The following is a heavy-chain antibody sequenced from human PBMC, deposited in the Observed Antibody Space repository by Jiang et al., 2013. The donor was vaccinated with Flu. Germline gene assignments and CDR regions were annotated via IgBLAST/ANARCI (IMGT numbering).Heavy chain of an antibody. CDR1: GFSLSTSGVG. CDR3: AHRPGGYSYVTYYFDY. V-gene: IGHV2-5*02. J-gene: IGHJ4*02. Sequence: KPTQTLTLTCTFSGFSLSTSGVGVGWIRQPPGKALEWLALIYWDDDKRYSPSLKSRLTITKDTSKNQVVLTMTNMDPVDTATYYCAHRPGGYSYVTYYFDYWGQGTLVTVSS. CDR2: IYWDDDK. D-gene: IGHD5-18*01.